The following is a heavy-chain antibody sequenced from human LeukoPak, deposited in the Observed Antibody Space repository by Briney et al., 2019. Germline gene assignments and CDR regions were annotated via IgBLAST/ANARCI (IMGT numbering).Heavy chain of an antibody. CDR1: GFTFSSYE. J-gene: IGHJ4*02. D-gene: IGHD6-13*01. CDR2: ISGSGFAI. V-gene: IGHV3-48*03. Sequence: GGSLRLSCAASGFTFSSYEMTWVRQAPGKGLEWVSYISGSGFAIYYADSVKGRFTISRDNAKNSLYLQLNSLRAEDTAIEYCAKMVGLNQQLDADNWGQGTLVNVSS. CDR3: AKMVGLNQQLDADN.